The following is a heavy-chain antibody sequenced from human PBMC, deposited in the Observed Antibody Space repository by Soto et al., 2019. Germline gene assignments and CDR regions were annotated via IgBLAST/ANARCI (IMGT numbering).Heavy chain of an antibody. V-gene: IGHV4-39*01. CDR2: IYYSGST. J-gene: IGHJ4*02. D-gene: IGHD3-16*02. CDR3: ASSYYDYIWGSYRYSDYYFDY. Sequence: SETLSLTCTVSGGSISSSSYYWGWIRQPPGKGLEWIGSIYYSGSTYYNPSLKSRVTISVDTSKNQFSLKLSSVTAADTAVYYCASSYYDYIWGSYRYSDYYFDYWGQGTLVTVSS. CDR1: GGSISSSSYY.